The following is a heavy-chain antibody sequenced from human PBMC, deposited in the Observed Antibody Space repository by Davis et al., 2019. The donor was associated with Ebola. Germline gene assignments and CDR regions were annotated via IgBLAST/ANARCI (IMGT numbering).Heavy chain of an antibody. CDR1: GFTFCDYY. CDR3: GRQVWNFDNWFDP. J-gene: IGHJ5*02. Sequence: GGSLRLSCAASGFTFCDYYMSWIRQAPGKGLEWVSYISSSGSTIYYADSVKGRFTISRDNAKNSLYLQMNSLRAEDTAVYYCGRQVWNFDNWFDPWGQGTLVTVSS. CDR2: ISSSGSTI. D-gene: IGHD1-7*01. V-gene: IGHV3-11*01.